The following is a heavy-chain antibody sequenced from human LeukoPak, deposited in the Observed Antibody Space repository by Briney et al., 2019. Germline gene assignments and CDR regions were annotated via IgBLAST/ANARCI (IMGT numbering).Heavy chain of an antibody. J-gene: IGHJ6*03. Sequence: SVKVSCKASGGTFSSYAISWVRQAPGQGLEWMGGIIPIFGTANYAQKFQGRVTITTDESTSAAYMELSSLRSEDTAVYYCASNTYYYDSSGYYFPHYYYYYMDVWGKGTTVTVSS. CDR1: GGTFSSYA. CDR2: IIPIFGTA. CDR3: ASNTYYYDSSGYYFPHYYYYYMDV. D-gene: IGHD3-22*01. V-gene: IGHV1-69*05.